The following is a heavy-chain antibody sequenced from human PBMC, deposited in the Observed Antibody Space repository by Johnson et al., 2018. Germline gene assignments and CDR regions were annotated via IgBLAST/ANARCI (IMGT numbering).Heavy chain of an antibody. V-gene: IGHV3-30*18. CDR1: GFTFGSSA. CDR3: AKSRLARDGYNQKYYSGLDV. J-gene: IGHJ6*02. Sequence: VQLVESGGGVVQPGRSLRLSCAASGFTFGSSAMHWVRQAPGKGLEWVAVMSSDGSNRYYADSVKGRFSISREDSKNTLYLQMNSLRPEDTAVYYCAKSRLARDGYNQKYYSGLDVWGQGTQVTVSS. D-gene: IGHD5-24*01. CDR2: MSSDGSNR.